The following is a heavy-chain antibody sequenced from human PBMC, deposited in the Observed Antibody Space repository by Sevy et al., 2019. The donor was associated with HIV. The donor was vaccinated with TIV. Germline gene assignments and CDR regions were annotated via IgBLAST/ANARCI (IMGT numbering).Heavy chain of an antibody. CDR1: GFTFSSYA. V-gene: IGHV3-23*01. D-gene: IGHD4-17*01. CDR3: AKACGDYRSCYFDY. Sequence: GGSLRLSCAASGFTFSSYAMSWVRQAPGKGLEWVSAISASGGSTYYADSVKGRFTISRDNSKNTLYLQMNSLRAEDTAVYYCAKACGDYRSCYFDYWGQGTLVTVSS. J-gene: IGHJ4*02. CDR2: ISASGGST.